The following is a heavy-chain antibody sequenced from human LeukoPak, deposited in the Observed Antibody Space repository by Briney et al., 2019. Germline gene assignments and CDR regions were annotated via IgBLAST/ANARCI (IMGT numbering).Heavy chain of an antibody. J-gene: IGHJ3*02. CDR1: GGFISSYY. V-gene: IGHV4-59*08. D-gene: IGHD1-26*01. CDR3: ARLTSGFDAFDI. Sequence: PSETLSLTCTVSGGFISSYYCSWIRQPPGKGLEWMGYIYYSGSTNYNPSLKSRVTISVDTSRNQFSLKLSSVIAADTAVYYCARLTSGFDAFDIWGQGTMVTVSS. CDR2: IYYSGST.